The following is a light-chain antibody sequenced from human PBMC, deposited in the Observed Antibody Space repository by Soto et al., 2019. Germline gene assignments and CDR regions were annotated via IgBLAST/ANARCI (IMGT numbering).Light chain of an antibody. CDR2: GAS. V-gene: IGKV3-20*01. CDR3: QQYGSSPRT. Sequence: EIVLTQSPGTLSLSPGERATLSCRASQSVTSSYLAWYEPKPGQAPRLLIYGASSRATGIPDRFSGSGSGTDFTLTISRLDPEDFAVYFCQQYGSSPRTFGQGTKV. CDR1: QSVTSSY. J-gene: IGKJ1*01.